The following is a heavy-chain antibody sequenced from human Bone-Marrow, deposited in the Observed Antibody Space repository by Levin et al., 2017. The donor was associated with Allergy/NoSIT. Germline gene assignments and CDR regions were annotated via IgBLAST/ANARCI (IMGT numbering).Heavy chain of an antibody. CDR1: GYTFTSYG. V-gene: IGHV1-18*01. CDR3: ARVPGGYCSGGTCYSFHMDV. CDR2: ISADNGDT. Sequence: ASLKVSCKSSGYTFTSYGISWVRQAPGQGLEWVGWISADNGDTNFAQKLQGRITMTPDTSTSTAYMELRSLRFDETAVYYCARVPGGYCSGGTCYSFHMDVWGKGTTVTVSS. J-gene: IGHJ6*03. D-gene: IGHD2-15*01.